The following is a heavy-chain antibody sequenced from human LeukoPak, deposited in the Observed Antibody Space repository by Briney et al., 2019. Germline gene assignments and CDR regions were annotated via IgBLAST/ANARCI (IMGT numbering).Heavy chain of an antibody. CDR2: TYYRSKWYN. Sequence: SQTLSLTCAISGDSVSRTNIAWNWTRQSPSRGLEWLGRTYYRSKWYNDYAVSVQSRIIINADTSENQFSLQLSAVTPEDTAVYYCARGIGWPYFNYWGQGTLVTVSS. CDR3: ARGIGWPYFNY. J-gene: IGHJ4*02. CDR1: GDSVSRTNIA. V-gene: IGHV6-1*01. D-gene: IGHD5-24*01.